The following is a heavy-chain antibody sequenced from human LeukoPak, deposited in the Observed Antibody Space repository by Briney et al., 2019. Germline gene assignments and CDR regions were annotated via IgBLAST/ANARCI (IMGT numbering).Heavy chain of an antibody. CDR2: ISNSGTTV. D-gene: IGHD5-18*01. CDR3: ARGSSYGYDYNYMDV. J-gene: IGHJ6*03. Sequence: GGSLRLSCAASGFTFRDYYMSWIRQAPGKGLEWLSYISNSGTTVDYLDSVLGRFTISRDNAKKSVFLQLDTLRAEDTAVYYCARGSSYGYDYNYMDVWGKGTTVTVSS. CDR1: GFTFRDYY. V-gene: IGHV3-11*04.